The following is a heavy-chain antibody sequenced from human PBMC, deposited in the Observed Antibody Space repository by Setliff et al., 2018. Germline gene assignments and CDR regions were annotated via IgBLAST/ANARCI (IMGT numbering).Heavy chain of an antibody. J-gene: IGHJ4*02. V-gene: IGHV1-8*02. CDR3: ARRVGSVGIQLPDY. CDR2: MNPNSGNT. Sequence: ASVKVSCKASGYTFTSYDINWVRQATGQGLEWMGWMNPNSGNTGYAQKFQGIVTMTRNTSISTAYMELSSLRSEDTAVYYCARRVGSVGIQLPDYWGQGTLVTVSS. D-gene: IGHD5-18*01. CDR1: GYTFTSYD.